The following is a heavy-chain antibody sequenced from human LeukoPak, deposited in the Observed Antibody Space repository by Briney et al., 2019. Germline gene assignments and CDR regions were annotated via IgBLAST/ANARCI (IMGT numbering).Heavy chain of an antibody. Sequence: SVKVSCKASGGTFSSYAISWVRQAPGQGPEWMGGIIPIFGTANYAQKFQGRVTNTADESTSTAYMELSSLRSEDTAVYYCARGYYDSSGYPENYWGQGTLVTVSS. CDR3: ARGYYDSSGYPENY. CDR2: IIPIFGTA. V-gene: IGHV1-69*13. J-gene: IGHJ4*02. CDR1: GGTFSSYA. D-gene: IGHD3-22*01.